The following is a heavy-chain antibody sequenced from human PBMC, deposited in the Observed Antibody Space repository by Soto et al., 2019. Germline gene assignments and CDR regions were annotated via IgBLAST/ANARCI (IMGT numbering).Heavy chain of an antibody. CDR2: IYHSGST. V-gene: IGHV4-4*02. Sequence: PSETLSLTCAVSGGSISSSNWWSWVRQPPGKGLEWIGQIYHSGSTNYNPSLKSRVTISVDTSKNQFSLKLSSATAADTAVYYCARFDYYDSSGYLYCGPKWGQGTLVTVSS. J-gene: IGHJ4*02. CDR3: ARFDYYDSSGYLYCGPK. CDR1: GGSISSSNW. D-gene: IGHD3-22*01.